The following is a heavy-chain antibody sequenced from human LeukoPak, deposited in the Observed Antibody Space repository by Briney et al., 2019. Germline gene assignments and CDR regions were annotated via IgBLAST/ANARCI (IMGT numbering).Heavy chain of an antibody. V-gene: IGHV3-23*01. CDR2: ISGSGGST. CDR1: GFTFSSYA. CDR3: AKFRGYSGTNRYYFDY. Sequence: PGASLRLSCAASGFTFSSYAMSWVRQAPGKGLEWVSAISGSGGSTYHADSVKGRFTISRDNSKNTLYLQTNSLRAEDTAVYYCAKFRGYSGTNRYYFDYWGQGTLVTVSS. D-gene: IGHD1-26*01. J-gene: IGHJ4*02.